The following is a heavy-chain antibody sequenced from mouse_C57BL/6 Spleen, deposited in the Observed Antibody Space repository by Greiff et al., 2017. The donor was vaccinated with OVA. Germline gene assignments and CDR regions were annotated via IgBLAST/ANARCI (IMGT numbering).Heavy chain of an antibody. CDR2: IDPSDSYT. J-gene: IGHJ4*01. V-gene: IGHV1-69*01. CDR1: GYTFTSYW. D-gene: IGHD2-3*01. CDR3: ARRDDGYSYYYAMDY. Sequence: VKLQQPGAELVMPGASVKLSCKASGYTFTSYWMHWVKQRPGQGLEWIGEIDPSDSYTNYNQKFKGKSTLTVDKSSSTAYMQLSSLTSEDSAVYYCARRDDGYSYYYAMDYWGQGTSVTVSS.